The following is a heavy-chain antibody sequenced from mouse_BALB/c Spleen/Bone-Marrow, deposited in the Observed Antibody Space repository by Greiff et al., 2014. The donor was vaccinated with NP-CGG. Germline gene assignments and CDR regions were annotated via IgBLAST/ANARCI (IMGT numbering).Heavy chain of an antibody. J-gene: IGHJ2*01. CDR3: AMDVYYDNDY. CDR1: GFNIKDSY. CDR2: IDPANGNT. D-gene: IGHD2-4*01. Sequence: VQLQQSGAELVKPGASVKLSCTASGFNIKDSYIHWVKQRPEQGLEWIGRIDPANGNTKYDPKFQGKATITADTSSNTGNLQLSSITEEDTAVYYCAMDVYYDNDYWGQGTTLTVSS. V-gene: IGHV14-3*02.